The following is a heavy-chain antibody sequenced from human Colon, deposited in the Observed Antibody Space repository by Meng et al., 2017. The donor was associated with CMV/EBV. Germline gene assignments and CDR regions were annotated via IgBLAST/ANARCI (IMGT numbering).Heavy chain of an antibody. J-gene: IGHJ4*02. CDR2: IKEDGSAT. V-gene: IGHV3-7*01. CDR1: GFTFSSYA. Sequence: GESLKISCAASGFTFSSYAMSWLRQAPGKGLEWVANIKEDGSATYYVDSVKGRFTISRDNAKSSLYLQINSLTVEDTAVYYCGRDHWGSPGLWGQGTLVTVSS. D-gene: IGHD3-16*01. CDR3: GRDHWGSPGL.